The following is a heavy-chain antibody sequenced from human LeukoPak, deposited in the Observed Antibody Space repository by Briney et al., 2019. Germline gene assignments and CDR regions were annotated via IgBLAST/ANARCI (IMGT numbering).Heavy chain of an antibody. J-gene: IGHJ4*02. Sequence: GGSLRLSCAASGFTFSSYWMSWVRQAPGKGLEWVANIKQDGSEKYYVDSVKGRFTISRDNAKNSLYLQMNSLRAEDTALYYCAKDGFGGKPLDYWGQGTLVTVSS. CDR1: GFTFSSYW. CDR2: IKQDGSEK. V-gene: IGHV3-7*03. D-gene: IGHD3-16*01. CDR3: AKDGFGGKPLDY.